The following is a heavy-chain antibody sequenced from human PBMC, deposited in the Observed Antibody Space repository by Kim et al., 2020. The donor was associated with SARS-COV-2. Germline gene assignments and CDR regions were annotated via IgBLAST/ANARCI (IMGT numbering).Heavy chain of an antibody. J-gene: IGHJ6*02. D-gene: IGHD3-10*01. V-gene: IGHV3-33*06. Sequence: GGSLRLSCAASGFTFSSYGMHWVRQAPGKGLEWVAVIWYDGSNKYYADSVKGRFTISRDNSKNTLYLQMNSLRAEDTAVYYCAKDAKYGSGSYDYYYGMDVWGQGTTVTVSS. CDR1: GFTFSSYG. CDR3: AKDAKYGSGSYDYYYGMDV. CDR2: IWYDGSNK.